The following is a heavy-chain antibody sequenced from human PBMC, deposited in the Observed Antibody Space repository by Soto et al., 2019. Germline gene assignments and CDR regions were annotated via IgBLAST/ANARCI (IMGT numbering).Heavy chain of an antibody. CDR3: AGISPDSYYGMDV. Sequence: PSETLSLTCTVSGGSISIHYWNLVRQPAGKGPEWIGRIYASGSTYYNPSLKSRVTMSVDTSRNQFSLKVTSVTAAETAVYYCAGISPDSYYGMDVWGQGIPVTVSS. D-gene: IGHD2-2*01. CDR1: GGSISIHY. CDR2: IYASGST. J-gene: IGHJ6*01. V-gene: IGHV4-4*07.